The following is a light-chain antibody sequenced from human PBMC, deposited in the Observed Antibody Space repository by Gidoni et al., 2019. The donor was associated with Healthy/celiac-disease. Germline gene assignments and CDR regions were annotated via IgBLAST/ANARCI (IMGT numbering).Light chain of an antibody. CDR3: QLYNSYSRGFT. CDR2: KAS. CDR1: QRIGSW. Sequence: DIQTTQPPSTLSASVGDRVTTTCRASQRIGSWLAWYQQKPGTPPKLLICKASRFGSGVASRLSGSGSGAGFALTISSLRPDDLAAYYCQLYNSYSRGFTFGPGTKVDIK. V-gene: IGKV1-5*03. J-gene: IGKJ3*01.